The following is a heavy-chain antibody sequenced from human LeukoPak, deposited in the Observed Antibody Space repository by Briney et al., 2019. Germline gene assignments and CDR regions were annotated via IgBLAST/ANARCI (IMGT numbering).Heavy chain of an antibody. CDR1: GYTFTSYD. V-gene: IGHV1-8*01. CDR3: ASAIFPYGWFDP. J-gene: IGHJ5*02. Sequence: RASVKVSCKASGYTFTSYDINWVRQATGQGLEWMGWMNPNSVKTGYAQKFQGRVTMTRNTSISTAYMELSSLRSEDTAVYYCASAIFPYGWFDPWGQGTLVTVSS. CDR2: MNPNSVKT. D-gene: IGHD3-3*01.